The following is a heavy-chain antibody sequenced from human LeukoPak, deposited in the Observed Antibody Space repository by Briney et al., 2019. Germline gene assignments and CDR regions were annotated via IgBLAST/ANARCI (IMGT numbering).Heavy chain of an antibody. V-gene: IGHV4-59*01. Sequence: PSETLSLTCTVSGDSISNYYWSWLRQPPGRGLEWIGYIYYSGSTNYNPSLKSRVTISVDTSKNQFSLKLSSVTAADTAVYYCARSGGTSGWYGAFDIWGQGTMVTVSS. J-gene: IGHJ3*02. D-gene: IGHD6-19*01. CDR2: IYYSGST. CDR1: GDSISNYY. CDR3: ARSGGTSGWYGAFDI.